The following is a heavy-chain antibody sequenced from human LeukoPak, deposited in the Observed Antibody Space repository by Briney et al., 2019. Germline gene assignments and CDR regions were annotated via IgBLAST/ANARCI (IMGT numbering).Heavy chain of an antibody. D-gene: IGHD2-2*01. CDR2: TYYSGST. Sequence: SETLSLTCTVSGGSISSGGYYWSWIRQHPGKGLEWIGYTYYSGSTYYNPSLKSRVTISVDTSKNQFSLKLSSVTAADTAVYYCARDRCSSTSCYAPDYFDYWGQGTLVTVSS. J-gene: IGHJ4*02. V-gene: IGHV4-31*03. CDR1: GGSISSGGYY. CDR3: ARDRCSSTSCYAPDYFDY.